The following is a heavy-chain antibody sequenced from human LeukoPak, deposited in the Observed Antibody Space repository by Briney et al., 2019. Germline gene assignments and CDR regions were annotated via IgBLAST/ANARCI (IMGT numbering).Heavy chain of an antibody. D-gene: IGHD1-26*01. V-gene: IGHV1-8*01. J-gene: IGHJ4*02. CDR1: GYTFTSYD. CDR3: ARGRITVGAMVY. CDR2: MNPNSGNT. Sequence: GASVKVSCKASGYTFTSYDINWVRQTTGQGLEWMGWMNPNSGNTGYAQKFQGRVTMTRNTSISTAYMELSSPRSEDTAVYYCARGRITVGAMVYWGQGTLVTVSS.